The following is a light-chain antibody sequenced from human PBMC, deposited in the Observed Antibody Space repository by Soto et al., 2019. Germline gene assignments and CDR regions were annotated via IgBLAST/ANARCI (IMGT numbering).Light chain of an antibody. J-gene: IGKJ4*01. CDR3: QHGYSTPLT. CDR1: QSISYW. CDR2: DAS. Sequence: DIQMTQSPSTLSASVGDRVTITCRASQSISYWLAWYQQKPGKAPKLLIYDASSLESGVPSRFSGSGSETEFTLTISRLQPDDFATYFCQHGYSTPLTFGGGTKVDIK. V-gene: IGKV1-5*01.